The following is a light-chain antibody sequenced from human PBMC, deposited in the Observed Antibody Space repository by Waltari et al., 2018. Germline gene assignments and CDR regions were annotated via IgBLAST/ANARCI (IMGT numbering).Light chain of an antibody. V-gene: IGLV3-1*01. Sequence: SYELTQPPSVSVSPGQTASITCSGDKLGDKYAYWYQQKPGQSPVLVIYQETKRPSGIPEGLSVSNSGNTATLTISGTQAVDDADYYCQAWDSSTGVFGGGTKLTVL. J-gene: IGLJ2*01. CDR3: QAWDSSTGV. CDR2: QET. CDR1: KLGDKY.